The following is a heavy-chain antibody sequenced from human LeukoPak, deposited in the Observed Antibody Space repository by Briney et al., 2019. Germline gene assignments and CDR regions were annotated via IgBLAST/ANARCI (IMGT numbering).Heavy chain of an antibody. Sequence: PGGSLRLSCAASGFTFSSYGMHWVRQAPGKGLEWVAVIWYDGSNKCYADSVKGRFTISRDNSENTLYLQMNSLRAEDTAVYYCARPTYSGSYYWFDYWGQGTLVTVSS. CDR1: GFTFSSYG. CDR3: ARPTYSGSYYWFDY. J-gene: IGHJ4*02. CDR2: IWYDGSNK. D-gene: IGHD1-26*01. V-gene: IGHV3-33*01.